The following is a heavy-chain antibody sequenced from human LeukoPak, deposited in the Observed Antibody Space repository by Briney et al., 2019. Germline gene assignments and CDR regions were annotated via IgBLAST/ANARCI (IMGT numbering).Heavy chain of an antibody. V-gene: IGHV3-30*02. CDR3: ANTISVAGFYYYYGMDV. Sequence: GGSLRLSCAASGFTFSSYGMHWVRQAPGKGLEWVAFIRFDGNENYYADSVKGRFTISRDNSKNTLYLQMNSLRADDTAIYYCANTISVAGFYYYYGMDVWGQGTTVTVSS. D-gene: IGHD6-19*01. CDR1: GFTFSSYG. CDR2: IRFDGNEN. J-gene: IGHJ6*02.